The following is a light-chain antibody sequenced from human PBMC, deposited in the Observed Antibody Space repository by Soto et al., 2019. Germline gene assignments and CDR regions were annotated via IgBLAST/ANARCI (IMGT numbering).Light chain of an antibody. CDR2: SVS. J-gene: IGLJ1*01. Sequence: QSALTQPASVSGSPGQSITISCTGTSSDVGGYNYVSWYQQHPGKAPKLMIYSVSNRPSGVSYRFSGSKSGNTASLTISGLQADDEADYYCISYTVSRSYVFGPGTKVTVL. CDR1: SSDVGGYNY. V-gene: IGLV2-14*01. CDR3: ISYTVSRSYV.